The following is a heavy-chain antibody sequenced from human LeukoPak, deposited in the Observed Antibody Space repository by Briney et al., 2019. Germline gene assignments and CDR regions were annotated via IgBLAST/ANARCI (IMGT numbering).Heavy chain of an antibody. CDR1: GVSIRSSTYY. V-gene: IGHV4-39*01. CDR3: ARQGGWGGAASLIEY. D-gene: IGHD1-26*01. Sequence: PSETLSLTCTVSGVSIRSSTYYWAWIRQPPGKGLEWIGSMFYRGSTYYNPSLKCRVTISVDTSKNQSSLKLSSATASDTAIFYCARQGGWGGAASLIEYWGQGTLVTVSS. CDR2: MFYRGST. J-gene: IGHJ4*02.